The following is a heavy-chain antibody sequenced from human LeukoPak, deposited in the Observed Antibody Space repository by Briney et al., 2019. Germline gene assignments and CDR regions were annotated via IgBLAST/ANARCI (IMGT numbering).Heavy chain of an antibody. J-gene: IGHJ4*02. CDR2: ISGSGGSI. D-gene: IGHD3-10*01. CDR1: GFTFSTYG. CDR3: AKDRGWFGRSPANFDD. Sequence: GGSLRLSCAGSGFTFSTYGVTWVRQAPGKGLEWVSAISGSGGSIYYADSVKGRFTISRDNSKNTLFLQMNSLRAEDTAVYYCAKDRGWFGRSPANFDDWGQGTLVTVSS. V-gene: IGHV3-23*01.